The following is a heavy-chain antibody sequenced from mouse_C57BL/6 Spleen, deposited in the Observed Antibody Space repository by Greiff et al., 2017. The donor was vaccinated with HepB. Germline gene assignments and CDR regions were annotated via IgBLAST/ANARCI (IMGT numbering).Heavy chain of an antibody. V-gene: IGHV5-4*01. D-gene: IGHD1-1*01. CDR1: GFTFSSYA. CDR3: ARSHFYYGSSYGFAY. CDR2: ISDGGSYT. J-gene: IGHJ3*01. Sequence: EVHLVESGGGLVKPGGSLKLSCAASGFTFSSYAMSWVRQTPEKRLEWVATISDGGSYTYYPDNVKGRFTISRDNAKNNLYLQMSHLKSEDTAMYYCARSHFYYGSSYGFAYWGQGTLVTVSA.